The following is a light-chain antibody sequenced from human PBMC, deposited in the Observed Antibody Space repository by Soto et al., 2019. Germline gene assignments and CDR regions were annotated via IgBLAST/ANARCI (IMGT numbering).Light chain of an antibody. Sequence: QSLLTQPASVSGSPGQSITISCTGTSTDVGAYNYVSWYQQHPGKAPKLVIYGVSNRPSGVSNRFSGSKSGNTASLTISGLQAEDEADYYCNSYTTSYTYIFGTGTKVTVL. CDR2: GVS. J-gene: IGLJ1*01. CDR3: NSYTTSYTYI. V-gene: IGLV2-14*01. CDR1: STDVGAYNY.